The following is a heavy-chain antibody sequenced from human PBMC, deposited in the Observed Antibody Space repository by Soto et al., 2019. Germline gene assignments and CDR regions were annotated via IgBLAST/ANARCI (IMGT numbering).Heavy chain of an antibody. CDR3: ARVAGGRGLAYCGGDCYIDF. V-gene: IGHV4-59*01. CDR1: GGSMSSYY. CDR2: IYYSGIT. J-gene: IGHJ4*02. Sequence: SETLSLTCTVSGGSMSSYYWSWIRQAPGEGLEWIGYIYYSGITNYNPSLKSRLTISVDTSKSQFSLKLKSVTAADTAVYFCARVAGGRGLAYCGGDCYIDFWGQGILVTVSS. D-gene: IGHD2-21*02.